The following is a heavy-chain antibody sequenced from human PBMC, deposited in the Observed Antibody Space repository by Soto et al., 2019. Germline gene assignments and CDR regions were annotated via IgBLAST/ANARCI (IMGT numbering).Heavy chain of an antibody. CDR3: ARVVPGAEAWFGP. J-gene: IGHJ5*02. CDR2: ISLYSDGT. D-gene: IGHD2-2*01. CDR1: GYTFSNYG. Sequence: GASVKVSCKTSGYTFSNYGITWVRQAPGQPLEWLGWISLYSDGTNYAQKFQGRVSMTTDTSTATAYMELRSLRSDDTAVYYCARVVPGAEAWFGPWGQGTLVTVSS. V-gene: IGHV1-18*01.